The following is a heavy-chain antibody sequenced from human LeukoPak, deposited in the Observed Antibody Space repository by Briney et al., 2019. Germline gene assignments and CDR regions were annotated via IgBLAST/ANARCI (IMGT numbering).Heavy chain of an antibody. CDR1: GFTFSSYE. D-gene: IGHD3-22*01. CDR2: ISNSGSTI. Sequence: GGSLRLSCAASGFTFSSYEMNWVRQAPGKGLEWLSYISNSGSTIYYADSVEGRFTISRDNAKNSLYLQMNSLRAEDTAVYYCARGYYYDTSGYYYSSSDFDYWGQGTLVTVSS. V-gene: IGHV3-48*03. CDR3: ARGYYYDTSGYYYSSSDFDY. J-gene: IGHJ4*02.